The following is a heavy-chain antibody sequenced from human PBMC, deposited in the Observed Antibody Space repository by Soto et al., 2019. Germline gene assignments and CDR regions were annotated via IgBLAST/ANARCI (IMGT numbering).Heavy chain of an antibody. J-gene: IGHJ5*02. CDR2: INHSGST. Sequence: PSETLSLTCAVYCGSFSGYYWSWIRQPPGKGLEWIGEINHSGSTNYNPSLKSRVTISVDTSKNQFSLKLSSVTAADTAVYYCARGVTMIVVVDGGNWFDPWGQGTLVTVSS. CDR3: ARGVTMIVVVDGGNWFDP. CDR1: CGSFSGYY. D-gene: IGHD3-22*01. V-gene: IGHV4-34*01.